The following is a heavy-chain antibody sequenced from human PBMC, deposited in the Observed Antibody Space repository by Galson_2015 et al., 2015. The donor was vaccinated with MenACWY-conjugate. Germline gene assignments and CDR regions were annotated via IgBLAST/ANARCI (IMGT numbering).Heavy chain of an antibody. Sequence: SLRLSCAASGFTFSDHYLDWVRQAPGKGLEWIGRSRDNTNSYTTEYAASVKGRFTISRDHSKNSLYLHMNSLKTEDTAAYYCVRTLTPVTTVASHWGQGTLVTVSS. J-gene: IGHJ4*02. D-gene: IGHD4-17*01. CDR1: GFTFSDHY. CDR2: SRDNTNSYTT. V-gene: IGHV3-72*01. CDR3: VRTLTPVTTVASH.